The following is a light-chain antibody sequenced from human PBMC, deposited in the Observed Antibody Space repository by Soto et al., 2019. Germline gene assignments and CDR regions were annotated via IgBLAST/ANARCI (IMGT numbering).Light chain of an antibody. CDR2: STN. CDR1: SGSVSTNYY. CDR3: VLYMGSGIPPV. V-gene: IGLV8-61*01. Sequence: QTVVTQEPSFSVAPGGTVTLTCGLSSGSVSTNYYPSWYQQTPGRGPRTLIYSTNIRSSGVPDRFSGSILGNKAALTITGAQADDESGYFCVLYMGSGIPPVFGGGTKVTVL. J-gene: IGLJ3*02.